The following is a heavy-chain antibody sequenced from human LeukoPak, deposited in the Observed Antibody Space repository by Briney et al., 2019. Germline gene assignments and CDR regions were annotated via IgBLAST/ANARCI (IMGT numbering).Heavy chain of an antibody. V-gene: IGHV4-4*07. CDR3: ARYSSGWYSDAFDI. D-gene: IGHD6-19*01. J-gene: IGHJ3*02. CDR2: IYTSGST. CDR1: GGSISSYY. Sequence: PSETLSLTCTVSGGSISSYYWSWIRQPAGKGLEWIWRIYTSGSTNYNPSLKSRVTMSVDTSKNQFSLKLSSVTAADTAVYYCARYSSGWYSDAFDIWGQGTMVTVSS.